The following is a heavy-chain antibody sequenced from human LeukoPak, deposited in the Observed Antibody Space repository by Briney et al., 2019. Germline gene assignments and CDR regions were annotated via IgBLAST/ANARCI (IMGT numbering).Heavy chain of an antibody. Sequence: ASVKVSCKASGYTFTSYDINWVRQATGQGLEWMGWMNPNSGNTGYAQKFQGRVTMTRNTSISTAYMELSSLRSDDTAVYYCARGYYDFWSGYYNPSSYFDYWGQGTLVTVSS. CDR2: MNPNSGNT. CDR1: GYTFTSYD. J-gene: IGHJ4*02. D-gene: IGHD3-3*01. CDR3: ARGYYDFWSGYYNPSSYFDY. V-gene: IGHV1-8*01.